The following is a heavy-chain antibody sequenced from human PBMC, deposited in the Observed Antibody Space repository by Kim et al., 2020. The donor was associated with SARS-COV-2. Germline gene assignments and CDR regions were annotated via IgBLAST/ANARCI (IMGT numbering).Heavy chain of an antibody. CDR3: ARERRGGGNSTPRDS. J-gene: IGHJ4*02. CDR2: IIPIFGTA. CDR1: GGTFSSYA. V-gene: IGHV1-69*13. D-gene: IGHD2-21*02. Sequence: SVKVSCKASGGTFSSYAISWVRQAPGQGLEWMGGIIPIFGTANYAQKFQGRVTITADESTSTAYMELSSLRSEDTAVYYCARERRGGGNSTPRDSWGQGTLVPVSS.